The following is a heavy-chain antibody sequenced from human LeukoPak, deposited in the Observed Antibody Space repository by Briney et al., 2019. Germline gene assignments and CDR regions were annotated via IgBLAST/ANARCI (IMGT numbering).Heavy chain of an antibody. Sequence: PGRSLRLSCAASGFTFRSYGLHWVRQTPGKGLEWVALIRSDGSSKNYADSVKGRFTISRDNAKNTLYLQMDSLRAEDTALYYCGRRVTADAFDIWGEGTMVTVSS. CDR1: GFTFRSYG. D-gene: IGHD2-21*02. V-gene: IGHV3-33*03. J-gene: IGHJ3*02. CDR2: IRSDGSSK. CDR3: GRRVTADAFDI.